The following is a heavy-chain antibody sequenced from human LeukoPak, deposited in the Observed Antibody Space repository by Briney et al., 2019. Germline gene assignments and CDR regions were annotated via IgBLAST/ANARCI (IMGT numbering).Heavy chain of an antibody. CDR1: GVPISNYQ. Sequence: SETLSLTCTLSGVPISNYQWSWIRQPPGKGLEWIGNIYYSGTANYNPSLKSRLIISVDTSKNQFSLKLSPVTAADTAVYYCARVGVDDSGNIIKYFFDYWGQGTLVTVSS. CDR2: IYYSGTA. D-gene: IGHD4-23*01. J-gene: IGHJ4*02. V-gene: IGHV4-59*01. CDR3: ARVGVDDSGNIIKYFFDY.